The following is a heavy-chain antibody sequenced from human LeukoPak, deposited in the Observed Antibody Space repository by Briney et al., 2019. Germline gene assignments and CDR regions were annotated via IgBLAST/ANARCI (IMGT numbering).Heavy chain of an antibody. Sequence: PGGSLRLSCAASGFTVSSNYMSWVRQAPGKGLEWVSVIYSGGSTYYADSVKGRFTISRDNSKNTLYLQMNSLRAEDTAVYYCARSRGSGSYYSYYFDYWGQGTLVTVSS. CDR2: IYSGGST. J-gene: IGHJ4*02. V-gene: IGHV3-53*01. CDR1: GFTVSSNY. D-gene: IGHD3-10*01. CDR3: ARSRGSGSYYSYYFDY.